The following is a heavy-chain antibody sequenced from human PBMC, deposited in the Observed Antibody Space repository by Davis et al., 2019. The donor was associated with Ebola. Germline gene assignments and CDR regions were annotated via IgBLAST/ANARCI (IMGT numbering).Heavy chain of an antibody. J-gene: IGHJ4*02. CDR3: ARIRLSSGRYFDH. V-gene: IGHV2-70*01. Sequence: SGPTLVKPTQTLTLTCTFSGFLLRTSGMCVGWIRQPPGKALEWLALVDWDGDTYYSTSLRTRLTISEDTSKDQVVLTMTNMDPADTGTYYCARIRLSSGRYFDHWGQGTLVTVSS. D-gene: IGHD1-26*01. CDR2: VDWDGDT. CDR1: GFLLRTSGMC.